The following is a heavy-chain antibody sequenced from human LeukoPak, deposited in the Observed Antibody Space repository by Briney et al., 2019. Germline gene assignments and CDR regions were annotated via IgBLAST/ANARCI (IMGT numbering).Heavy chain of an antibody. CDR2: IYYSGST. Sequence: SETLSLTCTVSGGSISSSNYYWGWIRQPPGKGLEWIGSIYYSGSTYYNPSLKSRVTISVDTSKNQFSLKLSSVTAADTAVYYCARHYLTWGQLVTCYFDYWGQGTLVTVSS. J-gene: IGHJ4*02. D-gene: IGHD6-13*01. V-gene: IGHV4-39*01. CDR1: GGSISSSNYY. CDR3: ARHYLTWGQLVTCYFDY.